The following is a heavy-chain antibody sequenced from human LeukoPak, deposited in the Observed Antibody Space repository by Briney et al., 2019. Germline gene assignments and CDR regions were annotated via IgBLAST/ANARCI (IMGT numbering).Heavy chain of an antibody. Sequence: PSETLSLTCTVSGGSISSGDYYWSWIRQPPGKGREWIGYIDYSGSTYYNPSLKSRVTISVDTSKNQFSLKLSSVTAAHTAVYYCATVDTDEYYYYGMDVWGQGTTVTVSS. CDR2: IDYSGST. CDR1: GGSISSGDYY. J-gene: IGHJ6*01. D-gene: IGHD5-18*01. CDR3: ATVDTDEYYYYGMDV. V-gene: IGHV4-30-4*01.